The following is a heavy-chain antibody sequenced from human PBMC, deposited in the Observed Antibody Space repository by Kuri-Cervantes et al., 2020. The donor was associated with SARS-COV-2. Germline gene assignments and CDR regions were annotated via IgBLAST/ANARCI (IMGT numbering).Heavy chain of an antibody. V-gene: IGHV3-30*02. Sequence: GESLKISCTASGFTFRNYGMHWVRQAPGKGLEWVAFIRYDGRKKYYADSVKGRLTISRDNSKNTLYMQMNSLRAEDTALYYCAKEAYYDVLTDVKFFFDFWGLGTRVTVSS. J-gene: IGHJ4*02. CDR3: AKEAYYDVLTDVKFFFDF. D-gene: IGHD3-9*01. CDR1: GFTFRNYG. CDR2: IRYDGRKK.